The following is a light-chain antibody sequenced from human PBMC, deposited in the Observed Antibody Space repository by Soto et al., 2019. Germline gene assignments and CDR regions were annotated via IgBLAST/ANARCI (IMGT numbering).Light chain of an antibody. CDR1: QTLLHSNGKSY. Sequence: DIVMTQTPLSLSVTPGQSASISCKSSQTLLHSNGKSYLYWYLQKAGQAPQLLIYEVSNRFSGVPERFSGSGSGTDFTLKISRVEAEDGGVYYCLQSLQFPLTFGGGTKVEIK. V-gene: IGKV2D-29*01. CDR3: LQSLQFPLT. CDR2: EVS. J-gene: IGKJ4*01.